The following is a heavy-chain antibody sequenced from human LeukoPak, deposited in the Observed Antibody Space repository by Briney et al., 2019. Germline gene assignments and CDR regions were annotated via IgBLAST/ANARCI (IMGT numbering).Heavy chain of an antibody. CDR3: ASPKLGYCCGGSCYDRFWFDP. CDR1: GGSFSGYY. V-gene: IGHV4-34*01. CDR2: INHSGST. J-gene: IGHJ5*02. Sequence: SETLSLTCAVYGGSFSGYYWSWIRQPPGKGLEWIGEINHSGSTNYNPSLKSRVTISVDTSKNQFSLKLSSVTAADTAVYYCASPKLGYCCGGSCYDRFWFDPWGQGTLVTVSS. D-gene: IGHD2-15*01.